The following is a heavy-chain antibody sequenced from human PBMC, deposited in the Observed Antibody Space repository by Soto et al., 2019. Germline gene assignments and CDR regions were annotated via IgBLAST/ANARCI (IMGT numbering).Heavy chain of an antibody. D-gene: IGHD6-13*01. CDR3: ARDSSSRGYYYYGMDV. V-gene: IGHV1-69*02. CDR1: GGTFSSYT. J-gene: IGHJ6*02. CDR2: IIPILGIA. Sequence: QVQLVQSGAEVKKPGSSVKVSCKASGGTFSSYTISCVRQAPGQGLEWMGRIIPILGIANYAQKFQGRVTITADKSTSTAYMELSSLRSEDTAVYYCARDSSSRGYYYYGMDVWGQGTTVTVSS.